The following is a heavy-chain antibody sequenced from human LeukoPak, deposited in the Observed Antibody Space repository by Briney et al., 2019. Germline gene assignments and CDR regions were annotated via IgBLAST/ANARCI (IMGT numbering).Heavy chain of an antibody. CDR2: IYHSGST. Sequence: PSGTLSLTCAVSGGSISSGGYSWSWIRQPPGKGLEWIGYIYHSGSTYYNPSLKSRVTISVDRSKNQFSLKLSSVTAADTAVYYCAGLVGRYSSGLYYYYFDYWGQGTLVTVSS. J-gene: IGHJ4*02. CDR1: GGSISSGGYS. CDR3: AGLVGRYSSGLYYYYFDY. D-gene: IGHD3-22*01. V-gene: IGHV4-30-2*01.